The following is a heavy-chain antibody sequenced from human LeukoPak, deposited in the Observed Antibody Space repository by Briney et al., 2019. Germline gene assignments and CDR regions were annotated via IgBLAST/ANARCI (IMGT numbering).Heavy chain of an antibody. CDR3: AKGLGRYGSGKIYFDY. CDR2: IYGSGTI. Sequence: SETLSLSCTVSGGSISRSYWSWMRQPAGKGPEWIGRIYGSGTITYNPSLESRVTMSVDTSKNQFSLKLRSVTAADTAVYYCAKGLGRYGSGKIYFDYWGQGTLVTVSS. V-gene: IGHV4-4*07. CDR1: GGSISRSY. D-gene: IGHD3-10*01. J-gene: IGHJ4*02.